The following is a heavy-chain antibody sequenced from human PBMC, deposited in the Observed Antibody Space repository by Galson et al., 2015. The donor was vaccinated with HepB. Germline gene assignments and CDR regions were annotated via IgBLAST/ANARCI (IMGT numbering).Heavy chain of an antibody. D-gene: IGHD3-22*01. CDR1: GFTFSSYA. CDR3: GKHGPIEYDSSGYYIDD. V-gene: IGHV3-23*01. Sequence: SLRLSCAASGFTFSSYAMSWVRQAPGKGLEWVSAIGGSGGSTYYADSVKGRFTISRDNSKNTLYLQMNSLRAEDTAVYYCGKHGPIEYDSSGYYIDDWGQGTLFTASS. CDR2: IGGSGGST. J-gene: IGHJ4*02.